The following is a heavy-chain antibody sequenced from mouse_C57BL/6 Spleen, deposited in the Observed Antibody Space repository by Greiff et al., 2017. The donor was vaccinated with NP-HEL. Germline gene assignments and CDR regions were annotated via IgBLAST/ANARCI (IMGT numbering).Heavy chain of an antibody. CDR2: IYPGDGDT. CDR3: ARRDLTAFDY. D-gene: IGHD4-1*01. CDR1: GYAFSSSW. J-gene: IGHJ2*01. V-gene: IGHV1-82*01. Sequence: VMLVESGPELVKPGASVKISCKASGYAFSSSWMNWVKQRPGKGLEWIGRIYPGDGDTNYNGKFKGKATLTADKSSSTAYMQLSSLTSEDSAVYFCARRDLTAFDYWGQGTTLTVSS.